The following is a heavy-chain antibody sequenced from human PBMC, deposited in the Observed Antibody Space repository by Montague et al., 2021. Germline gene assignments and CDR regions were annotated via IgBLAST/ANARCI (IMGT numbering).Heavy chain of an antibody. CDR3: GVSPRRGGMDV. CDR2: IGDDGVET. V-gene: IGHV3-7*01. Sequence: SLRLSCPASGFTFSSYWMSWVRQAPGKGLEWVANIGDDGVETYYVDSVKGRFTVSRDNAKSSLYLQMNSLRAEDTAVYYCGVSPRRGGMDVWGKGTTVTVSS. CDR1: GFTFSSYW. J-gene: IGHJ6*03.